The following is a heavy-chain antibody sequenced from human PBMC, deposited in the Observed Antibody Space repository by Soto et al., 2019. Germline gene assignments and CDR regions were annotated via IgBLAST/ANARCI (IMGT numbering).Heavy chain of an antibody. CDR1: GGSFSGYY. J-gene: IGHJ4*02. CDR3: ARQYCTSSICYTYFDY. V-gene: IGHV4-34*01. Sequence: SETLSLTCAVYGGSFSGYYWSWIRQPPGKGLEWIGEINHSGSTYYNPSLKSRVTISVDTSKNQFSLKLSSVTAADTAVYYCARQYCTSSICYTYFDYWGQGILVTVSS. D-gene: IGHD2-2*02. CDR2: INHSGST.